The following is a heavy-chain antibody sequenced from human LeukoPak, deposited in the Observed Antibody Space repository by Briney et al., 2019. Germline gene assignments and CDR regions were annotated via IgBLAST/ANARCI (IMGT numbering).Heavy chain of an antibody. J-gene: IGHJ6*04. CDR2: INAGNGNT. CDR3: ARTLNYYYGMDV. Sequence: ASVKVSCKASGYTFTSYAMHWVRQAPGQRLEWMGWINAGNGNTKYSQKFQGRVTITRDTSASTAYMELSSLRSEDTAVYCCARTLNYYYGMDVWGKGTTVTVSS. V-gene: IGHV1-3*01. CDR1: GYTFTSYA.